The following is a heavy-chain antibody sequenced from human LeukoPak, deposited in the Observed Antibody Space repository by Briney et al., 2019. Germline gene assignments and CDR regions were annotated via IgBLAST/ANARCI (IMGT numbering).Heavy chain of an antibody. CDR2: TYYSGST. CDR3: ARGGSGWDWYFDL. J-gene: IGHJ2*01. CDR1: GGSISSHY. Sequence: PSETLSLTCTVSGGSISSHYWSWIRQPPGKGLGWIGYTYYSGSTNYNPSLKSRVTISIDTSKNLFSLKLSSVTAADTAVYSCARGGSGWDWYFDLWGRGTLVTVSS. V-gene: IGHV4-59*11. D-gene: IGHD6-19*01.